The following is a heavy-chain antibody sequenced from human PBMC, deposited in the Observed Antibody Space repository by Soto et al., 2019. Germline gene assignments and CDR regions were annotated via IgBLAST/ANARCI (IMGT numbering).Heavy chain of an antibody. V-gene: IGHV3-30*18. Sequence: PVGSLRLSCAASGFTFSSYGMHWVRQAPGKGLEWVAVISYDGSNKYYADSVKGRFTISRDNSKNTLYLQMNSLRAEDTAVYYCAKPLAVDGTWGQGTLVTVSS. CDR2: ISYDGSNK. D-gene: IGHD6-19*01. CDR1: GFTFSSYG. J-gene: IGHJ5*02. CDR3: AKPLAVDGT.